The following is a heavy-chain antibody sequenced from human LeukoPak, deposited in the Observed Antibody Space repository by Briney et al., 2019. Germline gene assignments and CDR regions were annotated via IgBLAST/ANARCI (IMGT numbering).Heavy chain of an antibody. Sequence: PETLSLTCTVSGGSINTDHWSWIRLPAGKGLEWIGRLHTSGSGSATYNPSLKSRAIVSIDKSKNQFSLNLLSVTAADTAVYYCAREPARVPDYYFDYWGQGTLVTVSS. CDR1: GGSINTDH. V-gene: IGHV4-4*07. J-gene: IGHJ4*02. CDR3: AREPARVPDYYFDY. CDR2: LHTSGSGSA. D-gene: IGHD2-2*01.